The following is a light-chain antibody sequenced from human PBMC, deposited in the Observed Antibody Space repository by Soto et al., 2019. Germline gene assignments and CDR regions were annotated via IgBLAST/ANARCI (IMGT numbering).Light chain of an antibody. V-gene: IGLV2-23*02. CDR2: EVS. CDR1: SSDVGSYNL. Sequence: QSVLTQPASVSGSPGQSITISCTGTSSDVGSYNLVSWYQQHPGKAPKLMIYEVSKRPSGVSNRFSGSKSGNTASLTISGLQAEDEADYYCCSYAGSSLVFGTGTKATVL. CDR3: CSYAGSSLV. J-gene: IGLJ1*01.